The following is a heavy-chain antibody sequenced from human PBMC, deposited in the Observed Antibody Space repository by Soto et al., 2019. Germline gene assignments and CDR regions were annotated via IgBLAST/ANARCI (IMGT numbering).Heavy chain of an antibody. Sequence: PGGSLRLFCAGSGFTFSDYYMTWIRQAPGKGLEWVSYINTLSSAIYYADSVKGRFTISRDNAKNSLYLQMNSLRAEDTAVYYCARRLQWQLRPLDSWGRGTLVTVSS. V-gene: IGHV3-11*01. CDR3: ARRLQWQLRPLDS. J-gene: IGHJ4*02. CDR1: GFTFSDYY. D-gene: IGHD6-19*01. CDR2: INTLSSAI.